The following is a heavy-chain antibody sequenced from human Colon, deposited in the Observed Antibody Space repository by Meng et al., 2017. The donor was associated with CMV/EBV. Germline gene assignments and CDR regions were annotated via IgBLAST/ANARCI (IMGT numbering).Heavy chain of an antibody. CDR2: MLPKTGAL. J-gene: IGHJ4*02. Sequence: QVRLVHPGAEVKKPGASVKVSRKASGYTFTPYYIHGVRQAPGQGLEWVGCMLPKTGALDYAQKFRGRITLTTDTSITTAYMELSGLTSDDTAVYYCIRENWYYDYWGLGTLVTVSS. CDR3: IRENWYYDY. CDR1: GYTFTPYY. D-gene: IGHD1-1*01. V-gene: IGHV1-2*02.